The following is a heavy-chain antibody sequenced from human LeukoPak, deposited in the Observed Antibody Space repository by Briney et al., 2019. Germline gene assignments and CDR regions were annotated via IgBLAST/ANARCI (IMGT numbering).Heavy chain of an antibody. Sequence: SETLSLTCTVSGGSISSYYWSWIRQPPGKGLEWIGYIYYSGSTNYNPSLKSRVTISVDTSKNQFSLKLSSVTAADTAVYYCARTPYYYENENWFDPWGQGTLVTVSS. CDR2: IYYSGST. CDR1: GGSISSYY. V-gene: IGHV4-59*01. D-gene: IGHD3-22*01. CDR3: ARTPYYYENENWFDP. J-gene: IGHJ5*02.